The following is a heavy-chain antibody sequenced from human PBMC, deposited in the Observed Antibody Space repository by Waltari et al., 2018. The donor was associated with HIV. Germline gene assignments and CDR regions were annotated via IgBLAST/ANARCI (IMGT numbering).Heavy chain of an antibody. D-gene: IGHD2-15*01. CDR2: IKQDGSEK. J-gene: IGHJ4*02. CDR3: ASLYCSGGSCYDY. V-gene: IGHV3-7*01. Sequence: EVQLVESGGGLVKPGGSVRLSCAASGFTFSSYWMTWVCEAPGKGLEWGANIKQDGSEKYYADSVKGRFTISRDNAKNSLYLQMNSLRAEDTAVYYCASLYCSGGSCYDYWGQGTLVTVSS. CDR1: GFTFSSYW.